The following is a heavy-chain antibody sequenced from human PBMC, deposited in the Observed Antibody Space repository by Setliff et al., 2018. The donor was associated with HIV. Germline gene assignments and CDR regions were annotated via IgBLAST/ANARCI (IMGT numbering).Heavy chain of an antibody. CDR3: ASLATTRWDY. D-gene: IGHD2-15*01. J-gene: IGHJ4*02. CDR1: GYTFTDYY. Sequence: ASVKVSCKASGYTFTDYYLHWVRQGPGQVLEWMGWINPNSGDTNYTQKFQGRVTMTRDTSIRTAYMELSSLTSDDTAVYYCASLATTRWDYWCRGTLVTVSS. CDR2: INPNSGDT. V-gene: IGHV1-2*02.